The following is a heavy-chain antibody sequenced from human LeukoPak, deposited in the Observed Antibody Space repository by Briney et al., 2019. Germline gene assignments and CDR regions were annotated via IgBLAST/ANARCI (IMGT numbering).Heavy chain of an antibody. Sequence: PGGSLRLSCAASGFTFSSYWMSWVRQAPGKGLEWVANIKQDGSEKYYVDSVKGRFTISRDNAKSSLYLQMNSLRAEDTAVYYCASCGYSYVHADVYYFDYWGQGTLVTVSS. V-gene: IGHV3-7*01. CDR3: ASCGYSYVHADVYYFDY. CDR1: GFTFSSYW. CDR2: IKQDGSEK. D-gene: IGHD5-18*01. J-gene: IGHJ4*02.